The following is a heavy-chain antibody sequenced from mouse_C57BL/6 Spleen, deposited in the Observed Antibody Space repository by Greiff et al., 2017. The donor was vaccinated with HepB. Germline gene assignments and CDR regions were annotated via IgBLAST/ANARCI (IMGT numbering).Heavy chain of an antibody. V-gene: IGHV1-69*01. CDR1: GYTFTSYW. D-gene: IGHD3-3*01. Sequence: QVQLQQPGAELVMPGASVKLSCKASGYTFTSYWMHWVKQRPGQGLEWIGEIDPSDSYTNYNQKFKGKSTLTVDKSSSTAYMQLSSLTSEDSAVYYCARRGTYYAGDYWGQGTSVTVSS. CDR3: ARRGTYYAGDY. J-gene: IGHJ4*01. CDR2: IDPSDSYT.